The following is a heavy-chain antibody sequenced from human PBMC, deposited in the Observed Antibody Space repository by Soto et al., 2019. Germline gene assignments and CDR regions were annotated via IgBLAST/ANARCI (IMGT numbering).Heavy chain of an antibody. V-gene: IGHV5-51*01. CDR3: AGSIFYYGMDV. CDR1: GYSFTNYW. J-gene: IGHJ6*02. Sequence: GESLKISCTASGYSFTNYWIGWVRQMPGKGPEWMGIIYPGDSDTRYSPSFQGQVTISADKSTSTAYLLWSSLKASDTAIYFCAGSIFYYGMDVWGPGTTVTRSS. CDR2: IYPGDSDT.